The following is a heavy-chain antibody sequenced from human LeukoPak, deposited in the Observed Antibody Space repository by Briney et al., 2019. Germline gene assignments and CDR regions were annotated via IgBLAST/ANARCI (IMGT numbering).Heavy chain of an antibody. J-gene: IGHJ4*02. D-gene: IGHD4-23*01. CDR3: ARRTTVVTVNPKTVDY. CDR1: GFTFSSYS. Sequence: PGGSLRLSCAASGFTFSSYSMNWVRQAPEKGLEWVASINQDGSEKYYVDSVKGRFTISRDNANNSLYLQMNSLRAEDTAVYYCARRTTVVTVNPKTVDYWGQGTLVTVSS. V-gene: IGHV3-7*05. CDR2: INQDGSEK.